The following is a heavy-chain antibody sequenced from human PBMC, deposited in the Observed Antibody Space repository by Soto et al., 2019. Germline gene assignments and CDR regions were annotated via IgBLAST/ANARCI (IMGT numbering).Heavy chain of an antibody. J-gene: IGHJ6*02. D-gene: IGHD3-3*01. Sequence: PGGSLRLSCAASGFTFSDYYMSWIRQAPGKGLEWVSYISSSGSTIYYADSVKGRFTISRDNSKNTLYLQMNSLRAEDTAVYYCARDIPYYDFWSGSSRSYYGMDVWGQGTTVTVSS. CDR3: ARDIPYYDFWSGSSRSYYGMDV. CDR2: ISSSGSTI. V-gene: IGHV3-11*04. CDR1: GFTFSDYY.